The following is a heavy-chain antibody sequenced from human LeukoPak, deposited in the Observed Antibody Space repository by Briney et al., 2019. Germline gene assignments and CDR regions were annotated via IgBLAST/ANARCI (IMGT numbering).Heavy chain of an antibody. CDR1: GFTFGSYA. CDR2: IRSKAYGGTT. J-gene: IGHJ4*02. CDR3: TRDGPCGGDCYLSY. Sequence: HSGGSLRLSCAASGFTFGSYAMSWVRQAPGKGLEWVGFIRSKAYGGTTEYAASVKGRFTISRDDSKSIAYLQMNSLKTEDTAVYYCTRDGPCGGDCYLSYWGQGTLVTVSS. V-gene: IGHV3-49*04. D-gene: IGHD2-21*02.